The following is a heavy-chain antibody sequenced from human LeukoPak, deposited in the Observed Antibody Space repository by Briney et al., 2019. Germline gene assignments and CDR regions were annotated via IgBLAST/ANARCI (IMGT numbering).Heavy chain of an antibody. D-gene: IGHD4/OR15-4a*01. J-gene: IGHJ3*02. CDR1: GFTFSDYT. V-gene: IGHV3-21*01. Sequence: GGSLRLSCAASGFTFSDYTMNWVRLAPGKGLEWVSSISGSSNYIYYADSVKGRFTISRGNAKHSRYLQMNSLRVEDTAVYYCARDESGDNDAFDIWGQGTMVTVFS. CDR3: ARDESGDNDAFDI. CDR2: ISGSSNYI.